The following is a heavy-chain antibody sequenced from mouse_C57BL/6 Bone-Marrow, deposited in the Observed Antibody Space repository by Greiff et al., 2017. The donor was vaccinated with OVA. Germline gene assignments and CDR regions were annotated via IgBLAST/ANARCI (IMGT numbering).Heavy chain of an antibody. V-gene: IGHV5-6*02. CDR1: GFTFSSYG. Sequence: EVKLVESGGDLVKPGGSLKLSCAASGFTFSSYGMSWVRQTPDKGLEWVATISSGGSYTYYPDSVKGRFTISRDNAKNTLYLQMSSLKSEDTAMYYCARRDDDARPSRAYWGQGTLVTVSA. CDR2: ISSGGSYT. D-gene: IGHD2-3*01. CDR3: ARRDDDARPSRAY. J-gene: IGHJ3*01.